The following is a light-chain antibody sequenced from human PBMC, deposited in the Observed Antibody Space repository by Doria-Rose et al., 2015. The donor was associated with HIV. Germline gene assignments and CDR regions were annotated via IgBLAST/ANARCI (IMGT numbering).Light chain of an antibody. J-gene: IGKJ1*01. V-gene: IGKV3-20*01. CDR1: QSFSSTY. CDR3: HQYGTSWT. Sequence: IVLTQSPGTLSLSPGERATLSCRASQSFSSTYLAWYQQKPGQAPSLLIYDGSTRATGIPDRFSDSGSGTDFTLTINRLEPEDFALYYCHQYGTSWTFGQGTKVEI. CDR2: DGS.